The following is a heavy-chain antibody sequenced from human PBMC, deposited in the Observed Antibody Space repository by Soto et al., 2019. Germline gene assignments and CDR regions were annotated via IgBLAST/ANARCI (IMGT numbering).Heavy chain of an antibody. CDR2: ISGSGGST. D-gene: IGHD3-22*01. J-gene: IGHJ2*01. CDR1: GFTFSSYA. V-gene: IGHV3-23*01. Sequence: EVQLLESGGGLVQPGGSLRLSCAASGFTFSSYAMSWVRQAPGKGLEWVSAISGSGGSTHYADSVKGRFTISRDNSKNTLYLNMNSMRAEDTAVYYCAKDHYYDTRGYPSMNWYFDLWGRGTLVTVSS. CDR3: AKDHYYDTRGYPSMNWYFDL.